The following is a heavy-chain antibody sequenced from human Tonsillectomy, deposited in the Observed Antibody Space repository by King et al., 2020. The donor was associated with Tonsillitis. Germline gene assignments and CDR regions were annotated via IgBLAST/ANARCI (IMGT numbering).Heavy chain of an antibody. J-gene: IGHJ3*02. D-gene: IGHD3-22*01. Sequence: VQLVESGGGLVQPGGSLRLSCAASGFTFSIYAMSWVRQAPGKGLEWVSTISESGGSTYCADSVKGRFTISRDKPKNTLSLQMNSLRAEDTAVYYCANLYYYDSSGNAFDIWGQGTMVTVSS. CDR1: GFTFSIYA. CDR2: ISESGGST. CDR3: ANLYYYDSSGNAFDI. V-gene: IGHV3-23*04.